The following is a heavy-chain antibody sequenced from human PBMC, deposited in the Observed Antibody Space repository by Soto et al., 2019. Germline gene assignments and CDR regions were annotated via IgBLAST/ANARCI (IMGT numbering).Heavy chain of an antibody. CDR2: ISYDGSNK. J-gene: IGHJ6*02. D-gene: IGHD4-17*01. CDR1: GFTFSSYA. Sequence: PGGSLRLSCAASGFTFSSYAMHWVRQAPGKGLEWVAVISYDGSNKYYADSVKGRFTISRDNSKNTLYLQMNSLRAEDTAVYYCARDGSDYGDSPGGYYYGMDVWGQGTTVTVSS. CDR3: ARDGSDYGDSPGGYYYGMDV. V-gene: IGHV3-30-3*01.